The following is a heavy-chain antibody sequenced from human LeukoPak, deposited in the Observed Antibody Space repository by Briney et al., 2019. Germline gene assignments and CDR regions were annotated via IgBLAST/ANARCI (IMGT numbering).Heavy chain of an antibody. CDR2: ISYDGSNK. CDR1: GFTFSSYA. D-gene: IGHD3-22*01. J-gene: IGHJ1*01. Sequence: GGSLRLSCAASGFTFSSYAMHWVRQAPGKGLEWVAVISYDGSNKYYADSVKGRFTISRDNSKNTLYLQMNSLRAEDTAVYYCAKDIYCYDSSSYFQHWGQGTLVPVSS. CDR3: AKDIYCYDSSSYFQH. V-gene: IGHV3-30-3*01.